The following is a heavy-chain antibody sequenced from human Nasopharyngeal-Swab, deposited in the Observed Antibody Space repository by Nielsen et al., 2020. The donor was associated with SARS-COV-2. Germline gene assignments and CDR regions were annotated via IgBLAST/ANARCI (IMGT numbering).Heavy chain of an antibody. CDR1: GYTFTSYY. CDR3: ATSLGSYDSSGYYHGWFDP. CDR2: INPTVGST. D-gene: IGHD3-22*01. J-gene: IGHJ5*02. Sequence: ASVKVSCKASGYTFTSYYMHWVRQAPGQGLEWMGIINPTVGSTIYAQKFQGRVTMTEDTSTDTAYMELSSLRSEDTAVYYCATSLGSYDSSGYYHGWFDPWGQGTLVTVSS. V-gene: IGHV1-46*01.